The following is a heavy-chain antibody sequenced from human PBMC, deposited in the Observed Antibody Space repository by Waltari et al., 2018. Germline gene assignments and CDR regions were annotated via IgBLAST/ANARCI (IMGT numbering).Heavy chain of an antibody. CDR2: INPNSGGT. CDR1: GYTFTGYY. Sequence: QVQLVQSGAEVKKPGASVKVSCKASGYTFTGYYMHWVRQAPGQGLEWMGWINPNSGGTNYAQKFQGWVTMTRDTSISTAYMELSSLRSEDTAVYYCARVAGDGYNFGPGLYGMDVWGQGTTVTVSS. D-gene: IGHD5-12*01. V-gene: IGHV1-2*04. J-gene: IGHJ6*02. CDR3: ARVAGDGYNFGPGLYGMDV.